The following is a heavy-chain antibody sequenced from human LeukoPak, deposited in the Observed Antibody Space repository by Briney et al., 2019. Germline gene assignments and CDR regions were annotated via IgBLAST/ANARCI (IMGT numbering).Heavy chain of an antibody. Sequence: PGRSLRLSCAASGFTFSSYAMHWVRQAPGKGLEWVAVISYDGSNKYYADSVKGRFTISRDNSKNTLYLQMNSLRAEDTAVYYCARGTGDYYGSGSYGWFDPWGQGTLVTVSS. D-gene: IGHD3-10*01. CDR2: ISYDGSNK. V-gene: IGHV3-30-3*01. J-gene: IGHJ5*02. CDR1: GFTFSSYA. CDR3: ARGTGDYYGSGSYGWFDP.